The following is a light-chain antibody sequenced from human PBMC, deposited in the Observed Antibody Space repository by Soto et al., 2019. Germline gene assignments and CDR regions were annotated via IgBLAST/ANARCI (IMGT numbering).Light chain of an antibody. CDR2: DND. CDR3: GAWDSSLTAVV. Sequence: QSVLTQPPSVSAAPGQKVTISCSGSSSNIGNNYVSWYQQFPGTAPKLLIYDNDKRPSGIPDRFSGSTSGTSATLGITGLQTGDEADYHCGAWDSSLTAVVFGGGTQLTVL. J-gene: IGLJ2*01. CDR1: SSNIGNNY. V-gene: IGLV1-51*01.